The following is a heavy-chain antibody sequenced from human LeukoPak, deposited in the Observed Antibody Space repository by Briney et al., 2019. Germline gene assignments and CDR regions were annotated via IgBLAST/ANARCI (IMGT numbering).Heavy chain of an antibody. V-gene: IGHV1-8*01. Sequence: ASVKVSCKASGYTFTSYDINWVRQATGQGLEWMGWMNPNSGNTGYAQKFQGRVTMTRNTSISTAYMELSSLRSEDTAVYCCARLRFLEWLLDGMDVWGQGTTVTVSS. D-gene: IGHD3-3*01. CDR3: ARLRFLEWLLDGMDV. CDR1: GYTFTSYD. J-gene: IGHJ6*02. CDR2: MNPNSGNT.